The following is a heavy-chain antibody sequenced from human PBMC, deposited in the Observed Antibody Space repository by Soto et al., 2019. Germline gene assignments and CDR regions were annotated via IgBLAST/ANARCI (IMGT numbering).Heavy chain of an antibody. CDR3: AREVVTETTLGYFDY. Sequence: QVQLVQSGPEVKQSGSSVRVSCTASGGTFSNDAISWVRQAPGQGLEWLGRIIPFFGTPDYSQTFRGRLTITADESTGTAYMALRSLRSDDTAVYYCAREVVTETTLGYFDYLCPGTLVTVAS. D-gene: IGHD2-21*02. CDR1: GGTFSNDA. J-gene: IGHJ4*02. CDR2: IIPFFGTP. V-gene: IGHV1-69*01.